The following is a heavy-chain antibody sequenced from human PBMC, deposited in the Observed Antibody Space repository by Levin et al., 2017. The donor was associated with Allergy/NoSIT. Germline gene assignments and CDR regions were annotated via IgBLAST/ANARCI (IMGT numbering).Heavy chain of an antibody. CDR3: ARGGLCGGGTCYSDYFDY. J-gene: IGHJ4*02. V-gene: IGHV3-72*01. D-gene: IGHD2-15*01. CDR1: GFTFSDHY. CDR2: SRNKANSYTT. Sequence: PGGSLRLSCVASGFTFSDHYMDWVRQVPGKGLEWVGRSRNKANSYTTQYAASVEDRFSVSRDVSQNSLYLQMNSLKIEDTAVYYCARGGLCGGGTCYSDYFDYWGQGTLVTVSS.